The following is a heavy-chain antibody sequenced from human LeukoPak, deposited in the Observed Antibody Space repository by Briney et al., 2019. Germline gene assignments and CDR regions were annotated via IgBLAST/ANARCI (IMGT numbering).Heavy chain of an antibody. CDR2: IYHSGST. CDR3: ARRIYCGGDCYHFDI. D-gene: IGHD2-21*02. V-gene: IGHV4-30-2*01. Sequence: SQTLSLTCAVSGGSISSGGYSWSWIRQPPGKGLEWIVYIYHSGSTYYNPSLKSRVTISVDRSKNQFSLKLSSVTAADTAVYYCARRIYCGGDCYHFDIWGQGTMVAVSS. CDR1: GGSISSGGYS. J-gene: IGHJ3*02.